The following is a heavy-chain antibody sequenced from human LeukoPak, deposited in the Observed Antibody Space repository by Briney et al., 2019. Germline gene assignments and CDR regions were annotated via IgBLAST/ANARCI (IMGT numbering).Heavy chain of an antibody. CDR2: INHSGST. J-gene: IGHJ4*02. CDR3: ARDGEFRYYYDSSGYYFDY. Sequence: PSETLSLTCAVYGGSFSGYYWSWIRQPPGKGLEWIGEINHSGSTNYNPSPKSRVTISVDTSKNQFSLKLSSVTAADTAVYYCARDGEFRYYYDSSGYYFDYWGQGTLVTVSS. CDR1: GGSFSGYY. D-gene: IGHD3-22*01. V-gene: IGHV4-34*01.